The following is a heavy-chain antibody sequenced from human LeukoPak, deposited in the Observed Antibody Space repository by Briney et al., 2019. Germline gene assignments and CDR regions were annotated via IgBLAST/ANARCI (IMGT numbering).Heavy chain of an antibody. J-gene: IGHJ4*02. D-gene: IGHD5-18*01. CDR3: ARDGDTAEGDYFDY. CDR1: GGSFSGYY. V-gene: IGHV4-34*09. Sequence: SETLSLTCAVYGGSFSGYYWSWIRQQPGRDLEWLGYIHNSGITFYNPSLESQFTISVDTSKNQFSLKLNTVTAADTAVYYCARDGDTAEGDYFDYWGQGTLVTVSS. CDR2: IHNSGIT.